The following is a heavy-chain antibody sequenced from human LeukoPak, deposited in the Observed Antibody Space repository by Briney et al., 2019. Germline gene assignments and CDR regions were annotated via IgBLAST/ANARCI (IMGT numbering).Heavy chain of an antibody. D-gene: IGHD2-15*01. V-gene: IGHV4-34*01. J-gene: IGHJ6*03. Sequence: PSETLSLTCAVYGGSFSGYYWSWIRQPPGKGLEWIGEINHSGSTNYNPSLKSRVTISVDTSKNQFSLKLSSVTAADTAVYYCARRGYCSGGSCYLGYYYYYMDVWGKGTTVTVSS. CDR1: GGSFSGYY. CDR3: ARRGYCSGGSCYLGYYYYYMDV. CDR2: INHSGST.